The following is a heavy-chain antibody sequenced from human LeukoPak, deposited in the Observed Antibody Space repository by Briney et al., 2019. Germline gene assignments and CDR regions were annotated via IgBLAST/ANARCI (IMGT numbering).Heavy chain of an antibody. J-gene: IGHJ4*02. CDR2: IYYSGST. Sequence: PSQTLSLTCTVSGGSISSGDYYWSWIRQPPRKGLEWIGYIYYSGSTYYNPSLKSRVTISVDTSKNQFSLKLSSVTAADTAVYYCARVPRPMIVVAYDYWGQGTLVTVSS. D-gene: IGHD3-22*01. V-gene: IGHV4-30-4*01. CDR1: GGSISSGDYY. CDR3: ARVPRPMIVVAYDY.